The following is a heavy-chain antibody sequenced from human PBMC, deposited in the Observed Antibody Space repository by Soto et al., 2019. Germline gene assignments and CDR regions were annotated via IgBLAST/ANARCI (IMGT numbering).Heavy chain of an antibody. Sequence: QITLNESGPTQVKPRQTLTLTCTFSGFSLTTSGVGVGWIRQSPGKAPEWLALIYWDDDKRYSPSLKSRLTINKDTSKHQVVLTMADLDPADTDTYYCAHRVLRTVFGLVTTTAIYFDFWGPGTPVAVSS. CDR1: GFSLTTSGVG. CDR3: AHRVLRTVFGLVTTTAIYFDF. D-gene: IGHD3-3*01. CDR2: IYWDDDK. J-gene: IGHJ4*02. V-gene: IGHV2-5*02.